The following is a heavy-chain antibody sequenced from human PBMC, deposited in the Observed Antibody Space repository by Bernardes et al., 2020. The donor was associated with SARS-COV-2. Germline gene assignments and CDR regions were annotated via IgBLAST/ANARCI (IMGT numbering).Heavy chain of an antibody. CDR3: ARGGSGPYDP. D-gene: IGHD6-19*01. CDR1: GFTFSSYW. V-gene: IGHV3-7*01. J-gene: IGHJ5*02. Sequence: GGSLRLSCAASGFTFSSYWMSWVRQAPGKGLEWVANIKQDGSEKYYVDSVKGRFSISRDNTKNSLFLQMNSLRAEDTAVYYCARGGSGPYDPWGQGTLVTVSS. CDR2: IKQDGSEK.